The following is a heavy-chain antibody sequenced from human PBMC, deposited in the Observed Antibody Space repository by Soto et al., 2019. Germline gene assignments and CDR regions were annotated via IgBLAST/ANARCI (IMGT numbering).Heavy chain of an antibody. CDR2: INAGVFTT. V-gene: IGHV3-48*04. CDR3: ARSGGTMVRGVRKFDY. CDR1: GFSLSTYT. Sequence: GGSLRLSCSASGFSLSTYTMNWVRLAPGKGLEWVSGINAGVFTTYYADSVKGRFTISRDNAKNSLYLQMNSLRAEDTAVYYCARSGGTMVRGVRKFDYWGQGTLVTVSS. J-gene: IGHJ4*02. D-gene: IGHD3-10*01.